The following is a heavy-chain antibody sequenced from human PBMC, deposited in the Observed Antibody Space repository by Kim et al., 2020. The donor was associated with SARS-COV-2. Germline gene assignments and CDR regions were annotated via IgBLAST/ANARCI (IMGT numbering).Heavy chain of an antibody. J-gene: IGHJ6*02. CDR2: ISSSSSYI. CDR1: GFTFSSYS. D-gene: IGHD2-2*01. CDR3: ARDLTEYQLLMAPYYYYGMDV. V-gene: IGHV3-21*01. Sequence: GGSLRLSCAASGFTFSSYSMNWVRQAPGKGLEWVSSISSSSSYISYADSVKGRFTISRDNAKNSLYLQMNSLRAEDTAVYYCARDLTEYQLLMAPYYYYGMDVWGQGTTVTVSS.